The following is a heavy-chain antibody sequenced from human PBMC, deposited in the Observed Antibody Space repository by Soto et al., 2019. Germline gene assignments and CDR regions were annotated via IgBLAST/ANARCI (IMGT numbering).Heavy chain of an antibody. CDR2: INDRGSI. CDR1: GGSFRGYY. J-gene: IGHJ2*01. V-gene: IGHV4-34*01. Sequence: QVQLQQWGAGPLRPLETLSLTCGGSGGSFRGYYWAWIRQSPGKGLEWIGEINDRGSINYNPSLKSRVRIAVDTSKNHYSRNLGSVTAADTAVYYCARESHDILTGPPWVWYFDLWGRCTLVTVSS. CDR3: ARESHDILTGPPWVWYFDL. D-gene: IGHD3-9*01.